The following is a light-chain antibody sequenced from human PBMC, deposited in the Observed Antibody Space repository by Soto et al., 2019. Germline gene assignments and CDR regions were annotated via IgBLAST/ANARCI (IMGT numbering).Light chain of an antibody. CDR1: QNISSY. J-gene: IGKJ1*01. Sequence: IVLTQSPATLSLSPGKRATLSCRASQNISSYLIWYQQKPGQAPRLLIYEGSNRATGIPTRFSGSGSGTDFTLTIRGLEPEDFAVYDCQGRNNWPWTFGQGTKVDIK. CDR3: QGRNNWPWT. CDR2: EGS. V-gene: IGKV3-11*01.